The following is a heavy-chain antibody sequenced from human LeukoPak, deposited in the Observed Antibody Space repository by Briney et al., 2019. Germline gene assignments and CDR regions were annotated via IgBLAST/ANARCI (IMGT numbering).Heavy chain of an antibody. J-gene: IGHJ5*02. Sequence: GASVKVSCKASGYTFTSYGISWVRQAPGQGLEWMGWISAYNGNTNYAQKLQGRVTMTTDTSTSTAYMELRSLRSDDTAVYYCARVVAPAVIWDKWWFDPWGQGTLVTVSS. CDR1: GYTFTSYG. V-gene: IGHV1-18*01. CDR3: ARVVAPAVIWDKWWFDP. CDR2: ISAYNGNT. D-gene: IGHD2-2*01.